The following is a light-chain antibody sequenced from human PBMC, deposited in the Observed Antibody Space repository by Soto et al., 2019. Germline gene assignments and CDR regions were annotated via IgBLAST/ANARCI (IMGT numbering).Light chain of an antibody. CDR3: QQYDSLPPFT. J-gene: IGKJ3*01. Sequence: DIQMTQSPSSLSASVGDRVTITCKASQDITISLNWYQQKPGKAPKLLIYDASNLETGVPSRFSGSGSGTNFTFTISGLLPEDIATYYCQQYDSLPPFTFGPGTKVYFK. CDR1: QDITIS. V-gene: IGKV1-33*01. CDR2: DAS.